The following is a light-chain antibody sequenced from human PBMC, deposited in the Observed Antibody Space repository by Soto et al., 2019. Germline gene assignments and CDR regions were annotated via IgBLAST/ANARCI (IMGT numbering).Light chain of an antibody. CDR2: GAS. V-gene: IGKV3-20*01. CDR3: QQYGSSLWR. Sequence: EIAVTQSPSTLSLSPGERATLSCRASQSVSSSYLAWYQQKPGQAPRLLIYGASSRATGIPDRFSGSGSGTDFALTISRLEPEDFAVYYCQQYGSSLWRFGQGTK. CDR1: QSVSSSY. J-gene: IGKJ1*01.